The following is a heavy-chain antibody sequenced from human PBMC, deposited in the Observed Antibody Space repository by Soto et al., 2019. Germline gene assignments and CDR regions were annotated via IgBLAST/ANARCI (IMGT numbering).Heavy chain of an antibody. CDR1: GFTFSSYW. Sequence: PWGSLRLSCAASGFTFSSYWIIWCRHSPFKGLEWVANIKQDGSEKYYVDSVKGRFTISRDNAKNSLYLQMNSLRAEDTAVYYCARVGCSSTSCYLYWYFDLWGRGTLVTVSS. J-gene: IGHJ2*01. D-gene: IGHD2-2*01. CDR3: ARVGCSSTSCYLYWYFDL. V-gene: IGHV3-7*01. CDR2: IKQDGSEK.